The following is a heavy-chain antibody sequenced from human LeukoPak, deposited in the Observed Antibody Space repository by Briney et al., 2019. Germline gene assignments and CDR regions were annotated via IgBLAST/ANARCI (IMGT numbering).Heavy chain of an antibody. J-gene: IGHJ4*02. V-gene: IGHV4-59*01. CDR1: GGSISSYY. Sequence: SETLSLTCTVSGGSISSYYWSWIRQPPGKGLEWIGYIYYSGSTNYNPSLKSRVTISVDTSKNQFSLKLSSVTAADAAVYYCARGPRGYSYGHRDYYFDYWGQGTLVTVSS. CDR2: IYYSGST. CDR3: ARGPRGYSYGHRDYYFDY. D-gene: IGHD5-18*01.